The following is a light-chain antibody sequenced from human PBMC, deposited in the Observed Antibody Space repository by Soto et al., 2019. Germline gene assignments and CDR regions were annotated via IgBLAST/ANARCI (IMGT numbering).Light chain of an antibody. CDR1: QRISSW. Sequence: DIQMTQSPSTLSASVGDRVTITSRASQRISSWLAWYQQKPGKAPKLLIYKASSLESGVPSRFSGSGSGTEFTLTISSLQPDDFATYYCQQYNSFPTFGQGTKVEI. J-gene: IGKJ1*01. V-gene: IGKV1-5*03. CDR3: QQYNSFPT. CDR2: KAS.